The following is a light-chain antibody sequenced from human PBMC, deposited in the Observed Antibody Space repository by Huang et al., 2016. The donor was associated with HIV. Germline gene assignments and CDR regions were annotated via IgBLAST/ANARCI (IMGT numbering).Light chain of an antibody. CDR2: GAS. Sequence: EIVMTQSPATLSVSPGERATLSCRASQSVSSYLSWYQQKPGQAPRLLIYGASTRATGSPGRFSGSGSGTEFTLTISSLQSEDFAVYFCQQYNNKWYTFGQGTKLEMK. CDR1: QSVSSY. V-gene: IGKV3-15*01. CDR3: QQYNNKWYT. J-gene: IGKJ2*01.